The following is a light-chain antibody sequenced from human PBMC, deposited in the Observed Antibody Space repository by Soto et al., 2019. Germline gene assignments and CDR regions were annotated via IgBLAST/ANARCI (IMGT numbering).Light chain of an antibody. CDR3: SSHGGSNNPYV. J-gene: IGLJ1*01. CDR2: DVS. Sequence: QSVLTQPRSVSGSPGQSVTISCTGTSSDVGGYNYVSWYQQHPGKAPKLMIYDVSKRPSGVPDRFSGSKSGNTATLIVSGVQAEDEADYYCSSHGGSNNPYVFGPGTKLTVL. V-gene: IGLV2-11*01. CDR1: SSDVGGYNY.